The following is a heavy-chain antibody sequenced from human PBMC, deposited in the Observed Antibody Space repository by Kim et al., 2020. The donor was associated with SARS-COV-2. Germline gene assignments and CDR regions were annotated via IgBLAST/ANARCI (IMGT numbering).Heavy chain of an antibody. CDR1: GFTFSSYA. CDR2: ISGSGGST. D-gene: IGHD1-26*01. Sequence: GGSLRLSCAASGFTFSSYAMSWVRQAPGKGLEWVSAISGSGGSTYYADSVKGRFTISRDNSKNTLYLQMNSLRAEDTAVYYCAKSAVGAMVLVGYYFDYWGQGTLVTVSS. CDR3: AKSAVGAMVLVGYYFDY. J-gene: IGHJ4*02. V-gene: IGHV3-23*01.